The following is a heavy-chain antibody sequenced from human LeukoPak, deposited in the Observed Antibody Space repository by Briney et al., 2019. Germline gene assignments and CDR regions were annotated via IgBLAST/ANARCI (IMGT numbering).Heavy chain of an antibody. CDR2: ISAYNGNT. V-gene: IGHV1-18*01. CDR1: GYTFTSYG. Sequence: GASVKVSCKASGYTFTSYGISWVRQAPGQGLEWMGWISAYNGNTNYAQKLQGRVTMTTDTSTSTAYMELRSLRSDDTAVYYCARGSPDDTAMVCNEYWGQGTLVTVSS. CDR3: ARGSPDDTAMVCNEY. J-gene: IGHJ4*02. D-gene: IGHD5-18*01.